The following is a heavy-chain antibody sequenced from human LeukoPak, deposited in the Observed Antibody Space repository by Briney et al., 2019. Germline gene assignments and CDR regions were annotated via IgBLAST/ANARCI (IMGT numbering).Heavy chain of an antibody. Sequence: ASVKVSCKASQYTFTDYAVHWVRQAPGQRLEWMGWIDAGNGKTKYSQSFQGRVTIIRDTSATTAYMELSSLTSEDTAVYYCARGPGGYCSSTSCHEGAEFDYWGQGTLVTVSS. CDR3: ARGPGGYCSSTSCHEGAEFDY. CDR2: IDAGNGKT. CDR1: QYTFTDYA. V-gene: IGHV1-3*01. D-gene: IGHD2-2*01. J-gene: IGHJ4*02.